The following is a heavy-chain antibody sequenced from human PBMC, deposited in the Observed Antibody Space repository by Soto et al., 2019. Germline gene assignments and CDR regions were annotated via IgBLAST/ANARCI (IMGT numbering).Heavy chain of an antibody. Sequence: LSLTCTVSGGTISSANLWNWVRQSPGKGLEWIGHVYHSGTSNFNPSLRSRVTMSVDKSKNQFSLKVTSVTAADTAVYYCVTAFDSSGYGYFDIWGQGAKVTVSS. CDR3: VTAFDSSGYGYFDI. J-gene: IGHJ3*02. V-gene: IGHV4-4*02. CDR2: VYHSGTS. D-gene: IGHD3-22*01. CDR1: GGTISSANL.